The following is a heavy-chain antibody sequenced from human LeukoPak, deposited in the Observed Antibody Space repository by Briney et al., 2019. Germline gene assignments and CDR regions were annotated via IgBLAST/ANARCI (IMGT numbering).Heavy chain of an antibody. D-gene: IGHD1-26*01. J-gene: IGHJ5*02. CDR2: IYYSGST. V-gene: IGHV4-59*01. CDR3: ARDRYSYSGSYSWFDP. Sequence: SETLSLTCTVSGGSISSYYWSWIRQPPGKGLEWIGYIYYSGSTNYNPPLKSRVTISVDTSKNQFSLKLSSVTAADTAVYYCARDRYSYSGSYSWFDPWGQGTLVTVSS. CDR1: GGSISSYY.